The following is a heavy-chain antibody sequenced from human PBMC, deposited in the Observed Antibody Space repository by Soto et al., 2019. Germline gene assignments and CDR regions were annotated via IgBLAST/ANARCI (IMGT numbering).Heavy chain of an antibody. CDR1: GFPFSSYG. CDR2: ISYDGSIK. J-gene: IGHJ4*02. V-gene: IGHV3-30*03. CDR3: ARDSPCTGTKCYISGGGFEY. D-gene: IGHD2-2*02. Sequence: QVQLVESGGGVVQPGRSLRLSCAASGFPFSSYGMHWVRQAPGKGLEWVAVISYDGSIKDYADSVKGRFTISRDNSKNTLYLQMNSLRTEDTAVYYCARDSPCTGTKCYISGGGFEYWGQGTLVTVSS.